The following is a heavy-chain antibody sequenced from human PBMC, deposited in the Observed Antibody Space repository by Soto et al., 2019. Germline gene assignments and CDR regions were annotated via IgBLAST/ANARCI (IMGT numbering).Heavy chain of an antibody. Sequence: QVQLQQWGAGLLKPSETLSLTCAVYGGSFSGYYWSWIGQPPGKGLEWIGEINHSGSTNYNPSLKSLVTISVDTSKNQFSLKLSSVTAADTAVYYCARAAGSLYYYYYYYMDVWGKGTTVTVSS. J-gene: IGHJ6*03. CDR1: GGSFSGYY. V-gene: IGHV4-34*01. D-gene: IGHD6-13*01. CDR3: ARAAGSLYYYYYYYMDV. CDR2: INHSGST.